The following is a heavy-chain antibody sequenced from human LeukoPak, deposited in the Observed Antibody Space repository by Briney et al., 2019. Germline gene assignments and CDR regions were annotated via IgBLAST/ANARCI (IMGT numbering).Heavy chain of an antibody. CDR1: GGSISSYY. CDR2: IYYSGST. Sequence: SETLSLTCTVSGGSISSYYWSWIRQPPGKGLEWIGYIYYSGSTNYNPSLKSRVTISVDTSKNQFSLKLSSVTAADTAVYYCARGRNSGWYGGYYFDYWGQGTLVTVSS. CDR3: ARGRNSGWYGGYYFDY. V-gene: IGHV4-59*12. J-gene: IGHJ4*02. D-gene: IGHD6-19*01.